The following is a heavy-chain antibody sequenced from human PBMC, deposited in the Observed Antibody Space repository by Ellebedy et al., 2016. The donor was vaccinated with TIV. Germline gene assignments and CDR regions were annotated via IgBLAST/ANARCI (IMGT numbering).Heavy chain of an antibody. Sequence: GGSLRLSXAASGFTFGGSWMHWVRQAPGKGLVWVSRISLDGTTTNYADSVKGRFTISRDNAKNTLYLQMNSLTAEDTAIYYCVRDLCGFSDSWGQGTLVTVSS. CDR1: GFTFGGSW. CDR3: VRDLCGFSDS. V-gene: IGHV3-74*01. CDR2: ISLDGTTT. J-gene: IGHJ4*02. D-gene: IGHD1-26*01.